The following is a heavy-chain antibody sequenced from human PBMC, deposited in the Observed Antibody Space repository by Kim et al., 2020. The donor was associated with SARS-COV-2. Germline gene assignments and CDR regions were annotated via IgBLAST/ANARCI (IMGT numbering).Heavy chain of an antibody. Sequence: RKSRVTNSVDTSQNQVSLKLSSVTAADTAVYYCARDGSDGSRLHWFDPWGQGTLVTVSS. V-gene: IGHV4-34*01. CDR3: ARDGSDGSRLHWFDP. J-gene: IGHJ5*02. D-gene: IGHD3-10*01.